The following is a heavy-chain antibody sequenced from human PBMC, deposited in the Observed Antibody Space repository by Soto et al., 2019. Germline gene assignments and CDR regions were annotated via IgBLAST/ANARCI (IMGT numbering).Heavy chain of an antibody. CDR1: GGSISSYY. CDR3: ARDRIWSSSTDWPEWFDP. J-gene: IGHJ5*02. V-gene: IGHV4-59*01. CDR2: IHYSGST. D-gene: IGHD2-2*01. Sequence: SETLSLTCTVSGGSISSYYWSWIRQPPGKGLEWIGYIHYSGSTNYNPSLKNRVTISLDTSKNQFSLKLNSVTAADTAVYYCARDRIWSSSTDWPEWFDPWGQGTLVTVSS.